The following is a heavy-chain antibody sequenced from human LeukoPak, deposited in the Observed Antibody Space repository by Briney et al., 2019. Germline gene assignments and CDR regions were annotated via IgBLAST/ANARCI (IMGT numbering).Heavy chain of an antibody. Sequence: PSETLSLTCTVSGDSVSNVSYYWAWIRQPPGKGLEWFANVYYSGSTYYNPALKSRVAISVDTSNNQFSLTLRSVTAADTGVYLCASLVRGGSFYYYMDVGGGGTSVTVSS. CDR2: VYYSGST. CDR3: ASLVRGGSFYYYMDV. V-gene: IGHV4-39*01. CDR1: GDSVSNVSYY. D-gene: IGHD3-10*01. J-gene: IGHJ6*03.